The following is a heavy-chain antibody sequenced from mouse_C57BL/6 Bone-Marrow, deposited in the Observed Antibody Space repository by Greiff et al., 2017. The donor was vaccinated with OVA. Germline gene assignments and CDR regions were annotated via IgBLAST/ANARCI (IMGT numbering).Heavy chain of an antibody. J-gene: IGHJ3*01. CDR1: GYTFTSYW. V-gene: IGHV1-72*01. Sequence: QVQLQQPGAELVKPGASVKLSCKASGYTFTSYWMHWVKQRPGRGLEWIGRIDPGSGGTKYNEKFKSKATLTVDKSSSTAYMQLSSLTSEDSAVYYCARQAYYSNSWFDYWGQGTLVTVSA. D-gene: IGHD2-5*01. CDR3: ARQAYYSNSWFDY. CDR2: IDPGSGGT.